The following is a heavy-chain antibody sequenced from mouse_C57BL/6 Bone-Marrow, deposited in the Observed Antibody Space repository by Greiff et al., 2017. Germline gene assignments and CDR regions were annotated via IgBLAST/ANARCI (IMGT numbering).Heavy chain of an antibody. CDR1: GYTFTSYG. CDR2: IYPRSGNT. CDR3: ARGAPRYSAAY. Sequence: VQLQQSGAELARPGASVKLSCKASGYTFTSYGISWVKQRTGQGLEWIGEIYPRSGNTYYNEKFKGKATLTADKSSSTAYMEFRSLTSEDSAVYVCARGAPRYSAAYWGQGTLVTVSA. V-gene: IGHV1-81*01. D-gene: IGHD2-12*01. J-gene: IGHJ3*01.